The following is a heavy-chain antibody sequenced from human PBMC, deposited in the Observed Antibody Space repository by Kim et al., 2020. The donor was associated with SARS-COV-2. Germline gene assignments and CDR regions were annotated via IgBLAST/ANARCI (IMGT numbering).Heavy chain of an antibody. Sequence: SETLSLTCTVSGGSISTYYWSWIRQPPGKGLEWIGYIYYSGSTNYNPSLKSRVTISVDTSKNQFSLKLSSVTAADTAVYYCARWEPQPPEYGMDVWGQGTTVTVSS. D-gene: IGHD1-26*01. J-gene: IGHJ6*02. CDR2: IYYSGST. CDR1: GGSISTYY. V-gene: IGHV4-59*01. CDR3: ARWEPQPPEYGMDV.